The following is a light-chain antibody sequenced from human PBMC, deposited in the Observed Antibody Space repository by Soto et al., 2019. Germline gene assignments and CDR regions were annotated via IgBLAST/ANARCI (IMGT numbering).Light chain of an antibody. CDR2: AAS. CDR3: QQYGSSSTWT. Sequence: EIVLTQSPGTLSLSPGERATLSCRASQSVSSAYLAWYQHKPGQPPTLLIYAASSRVTGIADRFSGSGSGTDFTLTISRLEPEDFAVYYCQQYGSSSTWTFGPGTKVEIK. CDR1: QSVSSAY. V-gene: IGKV3-20*01. J-gene: IGKJ1*01.